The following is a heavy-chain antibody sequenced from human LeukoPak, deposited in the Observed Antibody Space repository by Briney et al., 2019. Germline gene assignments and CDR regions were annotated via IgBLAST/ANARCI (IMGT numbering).Heavy chain of an antibody. V-gene: IGHV1-8*01. CDR2: MNPNSGNT. J-gene: IGHJ5*02. CDR1: GYTFTSYD. D-gene: IGHD2-2*02. Sequence: ASVKVSCKASGYTFTSYDINWVRQATGQELEWMGWMNPNSGNTGYAQKFQGRVTMTRNTSVSTAYMELSSLRSEDTAVYYCARGQGYCSKTSCYTPSWFDPWGQGTLVTVSS. CDR3: ARGQGYCSKTSCYTPSWFDP.